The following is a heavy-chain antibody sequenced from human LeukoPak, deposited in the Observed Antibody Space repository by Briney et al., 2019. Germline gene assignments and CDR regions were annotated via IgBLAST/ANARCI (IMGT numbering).Heavy chain of an antibody. CDR3: ARGLYDSSGYYTVPFDY. J-gene: IGHJ4*02. D-gene: IGHD3-22*01. CDR2: ISAYNGNT. V-gene: IGHV1-18*01. CDR1: GYTFTSYG. Sequence: ASVKVSCKASGYTFTSYGISWVRQAPGQGLEWMGWISAYNGNTNYAQKLQGRVTMTTDTSTSTAYMELRSLRSDDTVVYYCARGLYDSSGYYTVPFDYWGQGTLVTVSS.